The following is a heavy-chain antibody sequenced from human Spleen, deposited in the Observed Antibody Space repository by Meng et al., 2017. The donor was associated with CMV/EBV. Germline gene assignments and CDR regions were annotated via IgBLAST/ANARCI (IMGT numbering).Heavy chain of an antibody. D-gene: IGHD2-2*01. J-gene: IGHJ3*02. CDR3: ASNMPTWVEMNAFGM. CDR1: GGSLSSSMYY. V-gene: IGHV4-39*07. CDR2: YYYSGRT. Sequence: GSLRLSCTVSGGSLSSSMYYWGWIRQSPGKGLEWIASYYYSGRTFYNPSLKSRVTISVDTSRNQFSLRLKSLTAADTAVYYCASNMPTWVEMNAFGMLGQGTMVTVSS.